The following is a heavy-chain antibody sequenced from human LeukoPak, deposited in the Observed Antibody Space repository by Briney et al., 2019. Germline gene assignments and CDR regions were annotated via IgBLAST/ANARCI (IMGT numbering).Heavy chain of an antibody. V-gene: IGHV1-2*04. D-gene: IGHD6-19*01. CDR3: ARDRSPTYSSGWYQDAFDI. J-gene: IGHJ3*02. CDR1: GYTFTGYY. CDR2: INPNSGGT. Sequence: ASVKVSCKASGYTFTGYYVHWVRQAPGQGLEWMGWINPNSGGTSYAQKFQGWVTMTRDTSISTAYMELSRLRSDDTAVYYCARDRSPTYSSGWYQDAFDIWGQGTMVTVSS.